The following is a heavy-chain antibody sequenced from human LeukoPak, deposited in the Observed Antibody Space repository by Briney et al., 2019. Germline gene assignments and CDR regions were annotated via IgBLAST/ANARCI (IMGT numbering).Heavy chain of an antibody. CDR3: AREPPQYSSGWFSFDY. J-gene: IGHJ4*02. D-gene: IGHD6-19*01. CDR2: ISSSGSTI. V-gene: IGHV3-11*04. Sequence: GGSLRLSCAASGFTVSSNYMSWVRQAPGKGLEWVSYISSSGSTIYYADSVKGRFTISRDNAKNSLYLQMNSLRAEDTAVYYCAREPPQYSSGWFSFDYWGQGTLVTVSS. CDR1: GFTVSSNY.